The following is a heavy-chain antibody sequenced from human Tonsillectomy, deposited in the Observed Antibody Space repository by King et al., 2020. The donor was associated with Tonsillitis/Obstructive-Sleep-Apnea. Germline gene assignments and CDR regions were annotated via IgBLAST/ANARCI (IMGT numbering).Heavy chain of an antibody. CDR2: ISSDGSNK. D-gene: IGHD5-18*01. CDR1: GFIFSSYG. V-gene: IGHV3-30*03. Sequence: VQLVESGGGVVQPGRSLRLSCAASGFIFSSYGMNWVRQAPGKGQEWVAVISSDGSNKYYADSVKGRFTISRDNSKNTLYLQMNSLRAEDTAVYYCARAGGYSYGPLEYWGQGTLVTVSS. J-gene: IGHJ4*02. CDR3: ARAGGYSYGPLEY.